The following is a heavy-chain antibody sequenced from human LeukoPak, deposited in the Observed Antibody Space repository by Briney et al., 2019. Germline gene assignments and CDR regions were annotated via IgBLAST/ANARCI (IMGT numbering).Heavy chain of an antibody. CDR1: GGSFSGYY. Sequence: PSETLSLTCAVYGGSFSGYYWSWIRQPPGKRLEWIGEINHSGSTNYNPSLKSRVTISEDTSKNQFSLKLSSVTAADTAVYYCARSGTICGGDCYDNWGQGTLVTVSS. J-gene: IGHJ4*02. CDR2: INHSGST. CDR3: ARSGTICGGDCYDN. D-gene: IGHD2-21*01. V-gene: IGHV4-34*01.